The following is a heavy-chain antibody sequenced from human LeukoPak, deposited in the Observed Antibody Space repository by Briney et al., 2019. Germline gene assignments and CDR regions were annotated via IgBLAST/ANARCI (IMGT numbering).Heavy chain of an antibody. D-gene: IGHD3-10*01. Sequence: SETLSLTCTVSGGSISSYYWSWIRQPPGRGLEWIGWIYYSGNTKYNPSLESRVTISLDTPMNQFSLKLTSVTAADTAVYYCARHYGAGTYPLDYWGQGTLVTVSS. J-gene: IGHJ4*02. CDR3: ARHYGAGTYPLDY. V-gene: IGHV4-59*08. CDR2: IYYSGNT. CDR1: GGSISSYY.